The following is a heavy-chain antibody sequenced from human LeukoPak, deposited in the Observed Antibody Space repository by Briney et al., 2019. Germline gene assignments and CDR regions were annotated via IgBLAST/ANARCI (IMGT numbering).Heavy chain of an antibody. J-gene: IGHJ6*03. CDR3: ARLRLRFLEWPEYYMDV. Sequence: SGTLSLTCAVSGGSISSSNWWSWVRQPSGKGLEWIGEIYHSGSTYYNPSLKSRVTISVDTSKNQFSLKLSSVTAADTAVYYCARLRLRFLEWPEYYMDVWGKGTTVTVSS. D-gene: IGHD3-3*01. V-gene: IGHV4-4*02. CDR1: GGSISSSNW. CDR2: IYHSGST.